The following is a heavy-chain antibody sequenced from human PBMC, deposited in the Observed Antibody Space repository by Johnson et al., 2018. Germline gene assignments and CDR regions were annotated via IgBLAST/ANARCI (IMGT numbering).Heavy chain of an antibody. Sequence: VQLVESGGGVVQPGRSXRLSCAASGFTFSSYGMHWVRQAPGKGLEWVAVIWYDGSNKYYAESAKGRFTISRDNSKNTLYLQMNSLRAEETAVYYCARDLAYDFWSGYYGMDVWGQGTTVTVSS. CDR2: IWYDGSNK. V-gene: IGHV3-33*01. J-gene: IGHJ6*02. CDR3: ARDLAYDFWSGYYGMDV. D-gene: IGHD3-3*01. CDR1: GFTFSSYG.